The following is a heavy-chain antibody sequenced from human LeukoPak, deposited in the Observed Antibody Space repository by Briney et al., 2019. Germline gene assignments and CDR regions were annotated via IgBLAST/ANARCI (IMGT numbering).Heavy chain of an antibody. D-gene: IGHD6-19*01. CDR2: IYSGGST. CDR1: GFTVSSNY. Sequence: GGSLRLSCAASGFTVSSNYMSWVRQAPGKGLEWVSVIYSGGSTYYADSVKGRFTISRDNSKNTLYLQMNSLRAEDTAVYYCARVGSSGSSNYYGMDVWGQGTTVTVSS. CDR3: ARVGSSGSSNYYGMDV. J-gene: IGHJ6*02. V-gene: IGHV3-66*01.